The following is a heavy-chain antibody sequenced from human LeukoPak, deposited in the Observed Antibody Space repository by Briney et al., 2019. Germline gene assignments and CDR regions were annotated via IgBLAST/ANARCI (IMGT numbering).Heavy chain of an antibody. Sequence: ASVKVSCKASGYTFTVYYMHWVRQAPGQGLGWMGWINPNSGGTNYAQKFQGRVTMTRDTSISTAYMELSRLRSDDTAVYCCARDPRRAVRYFDWLGAFDIWGQGTMVTVSS. CDR2: INPNSGGT. CDR1: GYTFTVYY. V-gene: IGHV1-2*02. CDR3: ARDPRRAVRYFDWLGAFDI. J-gene: IGHJ3*02. D-gene: IGHD3-9*01.